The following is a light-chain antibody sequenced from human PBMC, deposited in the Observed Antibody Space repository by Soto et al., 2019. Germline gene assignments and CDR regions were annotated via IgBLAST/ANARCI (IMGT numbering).Light chain of an antibody. CDR1: TSNIGENS. CDR2: VTN. CDR3: AAWDGSLNGHV. V-gene: IGLV1-44*01. Sequence: QSVLTQPPSVSGTLGQGVTISCSGSTSNIGENSVGWFQQLPGTAPKVLIYVTNKRPSGVPDRFSGSKSGTSAYLAISGLPSEDEADYYCAAWDGSLNGHVFGTGTKLTVL. J-gene: IGLJ1*01.